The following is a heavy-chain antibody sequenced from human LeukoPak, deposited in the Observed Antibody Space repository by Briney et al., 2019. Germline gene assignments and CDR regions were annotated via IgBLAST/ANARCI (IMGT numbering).Heavy chain of an antibody. V-gene: IGHV4-39*01. J-gene: IGHJ5*02. Sequence: WETLSLTCSVSGGSISSSSYYWGWIRQPPGMGLGWIGSIYYSGITYYNQSLKSRATVSVDTSKNQFSLNLNSVTAADTAVYYCARRNGHSWDVGNWFDPWGQGTVVTVSS. CDR1: GGSISSSSYY. CDR3: ARRNGHSWDVGNWFDP. CDR2: IYYSGIT. D-gene: IGHD6-13*01.